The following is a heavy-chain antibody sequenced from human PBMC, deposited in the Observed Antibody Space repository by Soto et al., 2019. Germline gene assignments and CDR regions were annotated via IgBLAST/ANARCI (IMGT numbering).Heavy chain of an antibody. CDR2: IYYSGST. CDR1: CGSISSSTYY. V-gene: IGHV4-39*01. Sequence: SETLSLTCTVSCGSISSSTYYWGWIRQPPGKGLEWIGSIYYSGSTYYNPSLKSRVTISVDTSKNQFSLKLSSVTAADTAVYYCASNIAAPFGYYFDYWGQGTLVTVS. D-gene: IGHD6-13*01. J-gene: IGHJ4*02. CDR3: ASNIAAPFGYYFDY.